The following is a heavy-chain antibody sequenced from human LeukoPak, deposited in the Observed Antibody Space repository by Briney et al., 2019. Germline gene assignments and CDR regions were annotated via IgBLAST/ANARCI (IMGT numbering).Heavy chain of an antibody. CDR2: ISSSGTYI. V-gene: IGHV3-21*01. Sequence: PGGSLRLSCAASGFTFSSYSMHWVRQAPWKGLEWVSPISSSGTYIYYADSVKGRFTISRDNAKNSEHLQMNSLRAEDTAVYYCARDQGGSGGNWGQGTLVTVSS. CDR3: ARDQGGSGGN. CDR1: GFTFSSYS. D-gene: IGHD3-10*01. J-gene: IGHJ4*02.